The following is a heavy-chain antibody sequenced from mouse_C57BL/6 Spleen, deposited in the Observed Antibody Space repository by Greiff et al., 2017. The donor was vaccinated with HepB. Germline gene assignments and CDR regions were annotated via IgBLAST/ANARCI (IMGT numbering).Heavy chain of an antibody. CDR2: FYPGSGSI. D-gene: IGHD2-4*01. V-gene: IGHV1-62-2*01. Sequence: VKLQESGAELVKPGASVKLSCKASGYTFTEYTIHWVKQRSGQGLEWIGWFYPGSGSIKYNEKFKDKATLTADKSSSTVYMELSRLTSEDSAVYFCARHEGDYEYDGGPYAMDYWGQGTSVTVSS. CDR3: ARHEGDYEYDGGPYAMDY. J-gene: IGHJ4*01. CDR1: GYTFTEYT.